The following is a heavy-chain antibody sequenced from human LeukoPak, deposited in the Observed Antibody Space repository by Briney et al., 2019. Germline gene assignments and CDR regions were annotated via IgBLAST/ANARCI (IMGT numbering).Heavy chain of an antibody. D-gene: IGHD5-18*01. CDR2: IYTTGST. CDR3: ARVLYNYGPHYFDF. Sequence: SETLSLTCTVSGGSISNYYWSWIRQAPGKGLEWIGYIYTTGSTNYNPSLKSRVTISVDTSKNQFSLKLSSVTAADTAVYYCARVLYNYGPHYFDFWGQGTLVTASS. J-gene: IGHJ4*02. CDR1: GGSISNYY. V-gene: IGHV4-4*08.